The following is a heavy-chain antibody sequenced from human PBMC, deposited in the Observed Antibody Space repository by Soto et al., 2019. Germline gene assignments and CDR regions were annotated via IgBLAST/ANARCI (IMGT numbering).Heavy chain of an antibody. CDR3: ARGLGYCSGGSCPSDGYYGMDV. D-gene: IGHD2-15*01. J-gene: IGHJ6*02. Sequence: PSETLSLTCAVSGGSISSGGYSWSWIRQPPGKGLEWIGYIYHSGSTYYNPSLKSRVTISVDRSKNQFSLKLSSVTAADTAVYYCARGLGYCSGGSCPSDGYYGMDVWGQGTTVTVSS. CDR1: GGSISSGGYS. V-gene: IGHV4-30-2*01. CDR2: IYHSGST.